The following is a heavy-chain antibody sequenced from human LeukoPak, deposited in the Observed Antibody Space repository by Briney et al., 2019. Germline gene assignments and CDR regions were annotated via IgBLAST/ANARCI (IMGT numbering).Heavy chain of an antibody. J-gene: IGHJ4*02. CDR2: ISWNSGSI. CDR1: GFTFVDYA. Sequence: GGSLRLSCAASGFTFVDYAMHWVRQAPGKGLEWGSGISWNSGSIGYADSVKGRFTISRDNAKNSLYLQMNSLRAEDTALYYCAKDSSYYYGSGSLGIDYWGQGTLVTVSS. D-gene: IGHD3-10*01. V-gene: IGHV3-9*01. CDR3: AKDSSYYYGSGSLGIDY.